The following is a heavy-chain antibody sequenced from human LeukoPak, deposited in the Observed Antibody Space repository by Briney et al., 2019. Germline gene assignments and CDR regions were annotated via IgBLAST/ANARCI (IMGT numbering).Heavy chain of an antibody. CDR2: ISWDGGST. Sequence: GGSLRLSCAASGFTFDDYAMHWVRQAPGKGLEWVSLISWDGGSTYYADSVKGRFTISRDNSKNSLYLQMNSLRAEDTALYYCAKDIGSYGYFAEAFLDYWGQGTLVTVSS. J-gene: IGHJ4*02. CDR1: GFTFDDYA. D-gene: IGHD5-18*01. CDR3: AKDIGSYGYFAEAFLDY. V-gene: IGHV3-43D*03.